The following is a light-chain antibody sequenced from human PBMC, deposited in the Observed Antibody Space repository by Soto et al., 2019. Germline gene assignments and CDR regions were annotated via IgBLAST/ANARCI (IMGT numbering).Light chain of an antibody. CDR2: GAS. Sequence: DIQMTQSPSSLSASVGDRVTITCRASQYISSYVNWFQQKAGKPPTQLIYGASALQSGVPVRFRGSASGTDFTLTIRNMQREDFATYYCLQTYNLPRTFGQGTKVDIK. CDR3: LQTYNLPRT. J-gene: IGKJ1*01. V-gene: IGKV1-39*01. CDR1: QYISSY.